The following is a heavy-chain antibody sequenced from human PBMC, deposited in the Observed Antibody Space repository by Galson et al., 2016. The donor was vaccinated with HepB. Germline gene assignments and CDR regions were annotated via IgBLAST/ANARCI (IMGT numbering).Heavy chain of an antibody. J-gene: IGHJ3*02. CDR2: ISSNGGRT. Sequence: SLRLSCAASGFTFSSYAMHWVRQAPGKGLEYVSAISSNGGRTYYADSVKGRFTISRDNSKNTLYLQMSSLRAEDTAVYYCVKNEYSSGWYFGAFDIWGQGTMVTVSS. D-gene: IGHD6-19*01. CDR3: VKNEYSSGWYFGAFDI. V-gene: IGHV3-64D*06. CDR1: GFTFSSYA.